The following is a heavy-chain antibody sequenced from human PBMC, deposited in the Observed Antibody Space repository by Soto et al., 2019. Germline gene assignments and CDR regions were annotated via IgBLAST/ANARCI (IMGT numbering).Heavy chain of an antibody. J-gene: IGHJ4*02. V-gene: IGHV1-18*01. CDR2: IGAYNGNT. CDR1: GYTFTSYA. Sequence: ASVKVSCKASGYTFTSYAMHWVRQAPGQGPEWMGWIGAYNGNTNYAQQLQGRVTLTTDTSTSTAYMELRSLRSDDTAVYYCARDIKRDGSGPYPDYRGQRTPVTVSS. CDR3: ARDIKRDGSGPYPDY. D-gene: IGHD3-10*01.